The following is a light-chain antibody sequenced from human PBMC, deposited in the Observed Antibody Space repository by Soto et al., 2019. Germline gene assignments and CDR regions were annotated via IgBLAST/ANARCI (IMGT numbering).Light chain of an antibody. CDR1: STDVGGYNY. J-gene: IGLJ1*01. CDR2: EVS. CDR3: SSYTSDNRDYV. Sequence: QSVLTQPPSAAGSPGQSVTISCTGTSTDVGGYNYVSWYQQYPGKAPKLIIYEVSNRPPGISTRFSGSKSASTASLTISGLQAEDEAHYYCSSYTSDNRDYVFGTGTKVTVL. V-gene: IGLV2-14*01.